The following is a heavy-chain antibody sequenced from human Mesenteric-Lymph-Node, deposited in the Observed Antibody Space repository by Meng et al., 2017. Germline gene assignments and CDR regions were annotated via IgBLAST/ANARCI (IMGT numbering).Heavy chain of an antibody. CDR3: ASFDHIPRRNYFDY. V-gene: IGHV4-30-4*01. CDR1: GGSMSSGNYY. Sequence: VQLQESGPGLVEPSQTLSLTCTVSGGSMSSGNYYWSWIRQPPGKGLEWIGYIHHSGSAYYNPSLKSRVSISVDTSKNRFSLNLNSMTAADTAVYYCASFDHIPRRNYFDYWGQGTLVTVSS. CDR2: IHHSGSA. D-gene: IGHD2-21*01. J-gene: IGHJ4*02.